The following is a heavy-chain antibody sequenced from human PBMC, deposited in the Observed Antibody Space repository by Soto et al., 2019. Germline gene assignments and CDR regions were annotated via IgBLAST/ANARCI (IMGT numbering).Heavy chain of an antibody. D-gene: IGHD3-3*01. CDR3: ARDLDYDFWSGPNSPYYYYYMDV. CDR2: ISSSSSYI. V-gene: IGHV3-21*01. J-gene: IGHJ6*03. CDR1: GFTFSSYS. Sequence: GGSLRLSCAASGFTFSSYSMNWVRQAPGKGLEWVSSISSSSSYIYYADSVKGRFTISRDNAKNSLYPQMNSLRAEDTAVYYCARDLDYDFWSGPNSPYYYYYMDVWGKGTTVTVSS.